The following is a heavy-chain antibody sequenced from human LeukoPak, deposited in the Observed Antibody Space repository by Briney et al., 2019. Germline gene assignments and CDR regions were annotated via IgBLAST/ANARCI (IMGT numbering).Heavy chain of an antibody. D-gene: IGHD3-10*01. CDR3: AKDANYYGSGSPPLAY. Sequence: HPGGSLRLSCAASGFTFSSYAMSWVRQAPGKGLEWVSAFSGSGGSTYYADSVKGRFTISRDNSKNTLYLQMNSLRAEDTAVYYCAKDANYYGSGSPPLAYWGQGTLVTVSS. V-gene: IGHV3-23*01. J-gene: IGHJ4*02. CDR1: GFTFSSYA. CDR2: FSGSGGST.